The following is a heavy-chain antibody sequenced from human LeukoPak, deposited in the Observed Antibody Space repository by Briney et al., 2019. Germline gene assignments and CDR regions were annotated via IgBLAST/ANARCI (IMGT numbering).Heavy chain of an antibody. CDR1: GGSFNSYA. Sequence: SSVNVSCKASGGSFNSYAITGVQQAPGQGLDGIGGFIPVFGTPDYAQKFQGRVTITGDESRSTGYMELSSLRSEATAVYYCSRRGVAGSPDYWGQGTLVTVSS. CDR3: SRRGVAGSPDY. D-gene: IGHD6-19*01. CDR2: FIPVFGTP. J-gene: IGHJ4*02. V-gene: IGHV1-69*01.